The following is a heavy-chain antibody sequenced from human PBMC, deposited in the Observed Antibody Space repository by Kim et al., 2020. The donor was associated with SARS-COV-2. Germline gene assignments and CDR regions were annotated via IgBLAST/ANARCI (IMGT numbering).Heavy chain of an antibody. J-gene: IGHJ6*02. D-gene: IGHD6-13*01. Sequence: GGSLRLSCAASGFTFSSYGMHWVRQAPGKGLEWVAVIWYDGSNKYYADSVKGRFTISRDNSKNTLYLQMNSLRAEDTAVYYCARDLGKQQLVAIGYYYYGMDVWGQGTTVTVSS. CDR3: ARDLGKQQLVAIGYYYYGMDV. CDR2: IWYDGSNK. CDR1: GFTFSSYG. V-gene: IGHV3-33*01.